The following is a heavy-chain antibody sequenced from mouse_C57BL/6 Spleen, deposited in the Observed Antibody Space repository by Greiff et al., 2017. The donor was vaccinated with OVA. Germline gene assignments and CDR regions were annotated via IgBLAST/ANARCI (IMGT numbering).Heavy chain of an antibody. D-gene: IGHD3-2*02. V-gene: IGHV1-82*01. CDR3: ARFSSGYGYAMDD. CDR2: IYPGDGDT. CDR1: GYAFSSSW. J-gene: IGHJ4*01. Sequence: QVQLQQSGPELVKPGASVKISCKASGYAFSSSWMNWVKQRPGKGLEWIGRIYPGDGDTNYNGKFKGKATLTADKSSSTAYLQLSSLTSDDSSVYFCARFSSGYGYAMDDWGQGTSVTVSS.